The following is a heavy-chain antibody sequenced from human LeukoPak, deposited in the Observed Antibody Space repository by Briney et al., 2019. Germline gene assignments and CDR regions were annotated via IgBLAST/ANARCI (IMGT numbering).Heavy chain of an antibody. Sequence: GGSLRLSCAASGFTFSSYAMHWVRQAPGKGLEWVAVISYDGSNKYYADSVKGRFTIPRDNSKNTLYLQMNSLRAEDTAVYYCAIGYSYGYFDYWGQGTLVTVSS. V-gene: IGHV3-30-3*01. CDR1: GFTFSSYA. CDR2: ISYDGSNK. J-gene: IGHJ4*02. D-gene: IGHD5-18*01. CDR3: AIGYSYGYFDY.